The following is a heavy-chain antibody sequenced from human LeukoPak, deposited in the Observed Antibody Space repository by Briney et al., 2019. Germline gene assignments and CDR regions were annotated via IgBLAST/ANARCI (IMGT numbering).Heavy chain of an antibody. CDR1: GYTFTSYD. CDR2: MNPNSGNT. Sequence: GASVTVSCKASGYTFTSYDINWVRQATGQGLEWMGWMNPNSGNTGYAQKFQGRVTMTRNTSISTAYMELSSLRSEDTAVYYCARGPIGSSSWWSLYYFDYWGQGTLVTVSS. V-gene: IGHV1-8*01. J-gene: IGHJ4*02. D-gene: IGHD6-13*01. CDR3: ARGPIGSSSWWSLYYFDY.